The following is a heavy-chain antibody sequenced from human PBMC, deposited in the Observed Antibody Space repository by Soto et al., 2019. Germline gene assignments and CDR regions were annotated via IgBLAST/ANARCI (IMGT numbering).Heavy chain of an antibody. J-gene: IGHJ4*02. V-gene: IGHV4-59*08. CDR3: ARSYGDYKTFDY. D-gene: IGHD4-17*01. CDR1: GGSVSSTNW. CDR2: IYYSGTT. Sequence: SETLSLTCAVSGGSVSSTNWWTWIRQPPGKGLEWMGYIYYSGTTTNYNPSLKSRVTLSVDTSKNQFSLKLSSVTAADTAVYYCARSYGDYKTFDYWGQGTLVTVSS.